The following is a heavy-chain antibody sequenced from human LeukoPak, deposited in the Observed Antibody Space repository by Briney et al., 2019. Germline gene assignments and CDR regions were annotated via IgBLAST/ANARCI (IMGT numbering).Heavy chain of an antibody. D-gene: IGHD1-26*01. Sequence: PGGSLRLSCAASGFTFSSYGMHWVRQAPGKGLEWVAVISYDGSNKYYADSVKGRFTISRDNSKNTLYLQMNSLRAEDTAVYYCAKEVRSYVYYYGVDVWGQGTTVTVSS. CDR1: GFTFSSYG. V-gene: IGHV3-30*18. CDR3: AKEVRSYVYYYGVDV. J-gene: IGHJ6*02. CDR2: ISYDGSNK.